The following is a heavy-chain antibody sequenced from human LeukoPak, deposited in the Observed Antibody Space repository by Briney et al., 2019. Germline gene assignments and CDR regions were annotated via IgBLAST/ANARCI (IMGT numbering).Heavy chain of an antibody. CDR1: GFTFDDYC. V-gene: IGHV3-20*04. CDR2: INWNGGST. CDR3: ARAYSSSSFFDY. D-gene: IGHD6-6*01. Sequence: GVSLRLSCAASGFTFDDYCMSWVRQAPGKGLEWGSGINWNGGSTGYADSGKGRFTISRDNAKNSLYLQMNSLRAQDTALYYCARAYSSSSFFDYWGQGTLVTVSS. J-gene: IGHJ4*02.